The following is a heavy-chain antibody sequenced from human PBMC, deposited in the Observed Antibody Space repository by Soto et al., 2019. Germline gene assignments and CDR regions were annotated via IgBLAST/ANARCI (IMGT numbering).Heavy chain of an antibody. CDR1: SGSITSSNW. CDR2: VSHTGNT. CDR3: ARNRYGGYDFDY. V-gene: IGHV4-4*02. D-gene: IGHD5-12*01. Sequence: QVQLQESGPGLVKPSGTLSLTCAVSSGSITSSNWWSWVRQPPGKGLEWIGEVSHTGNTNYIPSLKRRVTISVDKSRNQFSLRLSSVTAADPAVYYCARNRYGGYDFDYWGQGTLVTVSS. J-gene: IGHJ4*02.